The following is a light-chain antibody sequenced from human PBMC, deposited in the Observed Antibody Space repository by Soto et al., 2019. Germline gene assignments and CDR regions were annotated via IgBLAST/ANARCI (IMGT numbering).Light chain of an antibody. V-gene: IGKV1-27*01. CDR3: QKYNSASRT. Sequence: DIQMTQSPSSLSASVGDRVTITCRASQDISTSLAWYQRKPGKVPKLLIYSASTLQSGVPSRFSGSGSGTDFTLTISSLQPEDVASYYCQKYNSASRTFGQGTKVEIK. J-gene: IGKJ1*01. CDR2: SAS. CDR1: QDISTS.